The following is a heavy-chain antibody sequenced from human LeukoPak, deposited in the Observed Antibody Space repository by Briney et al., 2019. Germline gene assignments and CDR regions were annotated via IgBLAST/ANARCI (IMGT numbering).Heavy chain of an antibody. CDR1: GGSFSGYY. CDR2: INHSGST. D-gene: IGHD3-22*01. V-gene: IGHV4-34*01. CDR3: ARFGPPKTYYYDSHLSHDAFDI. Sequence: PSETLSLTCAVYGGSFSGYYWSWIRQPPGKGLEWIGEINHSGSTNYNPSLKSRVTISVDTSKNQFSLKLSSVTAADTAVYYCARFGPPKTYYYDSHLSHDAFDIWGQGTVVTVSS. J-gene: IGHJ3*02.